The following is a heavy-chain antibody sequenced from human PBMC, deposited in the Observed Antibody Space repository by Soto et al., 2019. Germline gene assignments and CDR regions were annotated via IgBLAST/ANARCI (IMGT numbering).Heavy chain of an antibody. J-gene: IGHJ6*02. V-gene: IGHV4-59*01. CDR1: GASISRYY. CDR3: ARDLLVYCGVDCYPLVV. D-gene: IGHD2-21*02. Sequence: SETLSLTCTVSGASISRYYWSWIRQSPGKGLEWIGYLYNTGSTIYNPSLKSRVTISVDTSKNQFSLKMNSVTAADTAVYYCARDLLVYCGVDCYPLVVWCPGPTVTVS. CDR2: LYNTGST.